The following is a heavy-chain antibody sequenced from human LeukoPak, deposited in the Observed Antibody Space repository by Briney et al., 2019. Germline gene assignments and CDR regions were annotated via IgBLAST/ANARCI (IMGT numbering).Heavy chain of an antibody. J-gene: IGHJ4*02. V-gene: IGHV4-39*07. CDR2: SYFRGST. CDR3: GSSHSSSWYDW. CDR1: GDSLSSSHTYY. Sequence: SETLSLTCSVSGDSLSSSHTYYWGWIRQPPGKGLEWIGSSYFRGSTYSSPSLRSRVVISVDTSKNQFSLKLNSVTAADTAMYYCGSSHSSSWYDWWGQGTLVTVTS. D-gene: IGHD6-13*01.